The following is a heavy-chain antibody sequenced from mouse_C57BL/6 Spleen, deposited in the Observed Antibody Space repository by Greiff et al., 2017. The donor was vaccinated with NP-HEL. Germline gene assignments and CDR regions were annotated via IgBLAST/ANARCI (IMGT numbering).Heavy chain of an antibody. CDR1: GYTFTSYW. CDR2: IDPSDSYT. D-gene: IGHD1-1*01. Sequence: QVQLQQPGAELVRPGTSVKLSCKASGYTFTSYWMHWVKQRPGQGLEWIGVIDPSDSYTNYNQQFKGKATLTVDTSSSTAYMQLSSLTSEDSAVYYCAREGYGSIDYWGQGTTLTVSS. V-gene: IGHV1-59*01. CDR3: AREGYGSIDY. J-gene: IGHJ2*01.